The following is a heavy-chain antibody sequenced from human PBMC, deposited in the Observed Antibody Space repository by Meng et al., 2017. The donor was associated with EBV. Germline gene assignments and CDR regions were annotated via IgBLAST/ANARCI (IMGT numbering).Heavy chain of an antibody. J-gene: IGHJ4*02. CDR1: GISLTTSGVG. Sequence: QLSLKEPGPTLVKPTQTLLLTCTFSGISLTTSGVGVGWIRQPPGKALEWLAVIYWDDAKRYSPSLKNRLTITKDTSKNQVVLTMTNMDPVDTATYFCAHSKYYSDSGGYWDYFDDWGQGTLVTVSS. D-gene: IGHD3-10*01. CDR2: IYWDDAK. CDR3: AHSKYYSDSGGYWDYFDD. V-gene: IGHV2-5*02.